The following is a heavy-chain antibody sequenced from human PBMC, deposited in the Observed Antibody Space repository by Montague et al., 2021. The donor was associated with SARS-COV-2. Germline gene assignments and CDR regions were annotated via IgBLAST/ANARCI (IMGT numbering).Heavy chain of an antibody. CDR1: GGSFRDYA. D-gene: IGHD6-19*01. Sequence: SETLSLTCDFAGGSFRDYALCWIRQPPGTRLEWIGYLSYSGRPIYNPSLESRVSISVDTSQNQFSLRLRSVIAADTAVYYCSGRRPQSTSGWYFDQWGQGTLVTVSS. J-gene: IGHJ4*02. V-gene: IGHV4-59*08. CDR2: LSYSGRP. CDR3: SGRRPQSTSGWYFDQ.